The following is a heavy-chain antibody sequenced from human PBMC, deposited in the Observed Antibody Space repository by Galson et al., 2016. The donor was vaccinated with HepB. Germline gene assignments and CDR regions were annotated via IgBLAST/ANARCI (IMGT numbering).Heavy chain of an antibody. V-gene: IGHV4-31*03. CDR2: SFHTGSA. J-gene: IGHJ2*01. D-gene: IGHD5-12*01. CDR3: ARVATSYYWYFDL. CDR1: GASFSSGGYY. Sequence: TLSLTCNISGASFSSGGYYWSWVRQPPGKGLEWIAYSFHTGSADYNPSLRSRLTISIDTSKNQFSLKLSSVTAADTAVYYCARVATSYYWYFDLWGRGTLVTVSS.